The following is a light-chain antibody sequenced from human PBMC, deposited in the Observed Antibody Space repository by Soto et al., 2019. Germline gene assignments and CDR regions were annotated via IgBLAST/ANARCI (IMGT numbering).Light chain of an antibody. V-gene: IGLV2-23*02. J-gene: IGLJ1*01. CDR1: SSDIGSYDL. Sequence: QSVLTQPASVSWSPGQSITISCTGTSSDIGSYDLVSWYQQHPGTAPKLIIYEVTKRPSGVSTRFSGSKSGNTASLTISGLQAVDEADYYCCSFADFTYVFGTGTKVTVL. CDR3: CSFADFTYV. CDR2: EVT.